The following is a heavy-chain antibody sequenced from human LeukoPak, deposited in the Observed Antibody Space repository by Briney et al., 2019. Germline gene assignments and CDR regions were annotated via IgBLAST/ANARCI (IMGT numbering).Heavy chain of an antibody. V-gene: IGHV3-7*01. CDR2: IKQDGSEK. J-gene: IGHJ3*01. D-gene: IGHD6-19*01. Sequence: GGSLRLSCAASGFTFSSYWMSWVRQAPGKGLEWVANIKQDGSEKYYVDSVKGRFTISRDNAKNSLYLQMNSLRAEDTAVYYCASLKNSGWGNAFHFWGQGTMVTVSS. CDR3: ASLKNSGWGNAFHF. CDR1: GFTFSSYW.